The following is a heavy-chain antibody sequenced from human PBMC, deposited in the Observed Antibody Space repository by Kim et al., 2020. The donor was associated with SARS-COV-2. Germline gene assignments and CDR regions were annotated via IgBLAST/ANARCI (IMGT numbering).Heavy chain of an antibody. J-gene: IGHJ6*01. V-gene: IGHV3-7*01. Sequence: GGSLRLSCAVSGFTFRDYWMTWVRQAPGRGLEWVANIKKSGDEKHHAESVKGRFTISRDNVKNLLFLQMNSLRVEDSAVYYCVREYFVFWSGRPIYNYY. CDR2: IKKSGDEK. CDR3: VREYFVFWSGRPIYNYY. CDR1: GFTFRDYW. D-gene: IGHD3-3*01.